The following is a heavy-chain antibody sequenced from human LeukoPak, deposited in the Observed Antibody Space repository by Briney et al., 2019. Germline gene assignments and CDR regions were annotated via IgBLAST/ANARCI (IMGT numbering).Heavy chain of an antibody. CDR1: GGSFSGYY. J-gene: IGHJ4*02. D-gene: IGHD4-17*01. CDR2: INHSGNT. V-gene: IGHV4-34*01. CDR3: ARARVTTVTTGSPFDY. Sequence: SETLSLTCAVYGGSFSGYYWSWIRQPPGKGLEWIGEINHSGNTNYNPSLKSRVTISVDTSKNQFSLKLSSVTAADTAVYYCARARVTTVTTGSPFDYWGQGTLVTVSS.